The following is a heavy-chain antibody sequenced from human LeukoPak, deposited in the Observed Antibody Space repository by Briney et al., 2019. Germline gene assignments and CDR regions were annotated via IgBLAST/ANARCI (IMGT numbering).Heavy chain of an antibody. CDR2: ISGNGGST. D-gene: IGHD4-17*01. Sequence: GGSLRLSCAASGFTFSSYAMSWVRQAPGKGLEWVSAISGNGGSTYYADSVKGRFTISRDNSKNTLYLQMNSLRAEDTAVYYCAKDLYGDYGGIDYWGQGTLVTVSS. CDR1: GFTFSSYA. J-gene: IGHJ4*02. CDR3: AKDLYGDYGGIDY. V-gene: IGHV3-23*01.